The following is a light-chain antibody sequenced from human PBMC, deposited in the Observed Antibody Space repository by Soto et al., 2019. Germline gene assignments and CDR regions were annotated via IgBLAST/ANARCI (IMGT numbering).Light chain of an antibody. V-gene: IGKV2-28*01. Sequence: EIVMAQSPLSLPVTPGEPASISCRSSQSLLYRDGYNYLEWYLQKPGQSPQLLVYLGGNRASGVTERFSGSGSGTDFTLKISRVEAEDVGVYYCMQVLQTPLTFGGGTKVEIK. CDR2: LGG. CDR1: QSLLYRDGYNY. J-gene: IGKJ4*01. CDR3: MQVLQTPLT.